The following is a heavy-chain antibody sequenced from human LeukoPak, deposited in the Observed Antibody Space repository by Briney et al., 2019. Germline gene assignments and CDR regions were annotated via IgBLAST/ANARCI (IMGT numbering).Heavy chain of an antibody. V-gene: IGHV3-48*03. Sequence: GGSLRLSCAASGFTFSSYAMHWVRQAPGKGLEWVSYISSSGSTIYYADSVKGRFTISRDNAKNSLYPQMNSLRAEDTAVYYCAELGITMIGGVWGKGTTVTISS. D-gene: IGHD3-10*02. CDR2: ISSSGSTI. CDR3: AELGITMIGGV. CDR1: GFTFSSYA. J-gene: IGHJ6*04.